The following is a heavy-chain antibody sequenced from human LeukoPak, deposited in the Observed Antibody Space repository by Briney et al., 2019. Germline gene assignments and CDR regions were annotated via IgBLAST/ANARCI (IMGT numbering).Heavy chain of an antibody. D-gene: IGHD6-19*01. J-gene: IGHJ3*02. CDR3: ARDGLRGSSGWYGGAFDI. V-gene: IGHV3-30*04. CDR2: ISYDGSNK. Sequence: GGSLRFSGAASGFTCSSYAMHWVRQAPGKGLKGGAVISYDGSNKYYADSVKGRFTISRDNSKNTLYLQMNSLRAEDTAVYYCARDGLRGSSGWYGGAFDIWGQGTMVTVSS. CDR1: GFTCSSYA.